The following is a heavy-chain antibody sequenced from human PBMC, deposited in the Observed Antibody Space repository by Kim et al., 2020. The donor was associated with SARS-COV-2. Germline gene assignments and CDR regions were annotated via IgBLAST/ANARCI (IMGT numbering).Heavy chain of an antibody. CDR1: GFTVSSNY. CDR2: IYSGGST. CDR3: ARGGPATGGGHYYGMDV. J-gene: IGHJ6*02. V-gene: IGHV3-53*04. D-gene: IGHD3-16*01. Sequence: GGSLRLSCAASGFTVSSNYMSWVRQAPGKGLEWVSVIYSGGSTYYADSVKGRFTISRHNSKNTLYLQMNSLRAEDTAVYYCARGGPATGGGHYYGMDVWGQGTTVTVSS.